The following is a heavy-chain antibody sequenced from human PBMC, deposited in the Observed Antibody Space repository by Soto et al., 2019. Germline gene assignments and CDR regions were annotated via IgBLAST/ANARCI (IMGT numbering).Heavy chain of an antibody. CDR1: GGSISSSNW. CDR3: ARYSSEYYFDY. V-gene: IGHV4-4*02. Sequence: QVQLQESGPGLVKPSETLSLTCAVSGGSISSSNWWSWVRQPPGKGLEWIGEISRSGGTNYNPSLKSRVTISLDKSRNQFSLNLSSVNAADTAVYFCARYSSEYYFDYWGQGILVTVSS. J-gene: IGHJ4*02. CDR2: ISRSGGT. D-gene: IGHD6-25*01.